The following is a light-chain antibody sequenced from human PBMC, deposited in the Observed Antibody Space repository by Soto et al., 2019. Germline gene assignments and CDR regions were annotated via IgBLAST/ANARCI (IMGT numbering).Light chain of an antibody. J-gene: IGKJ1*01. V-gene: IGKV3-15*01. CDR3: QQYDNWPPM. CDR2: GAS. Sequence: EIVMTQSPATLSVSPGERATLSCRASQSVSSNLAWYQQKPGQAPWLLIYGASTRDTGIPARFSGSGSGTDFTLTISSLQSEDFAVYYCQQYDNWPPMFGHGTKVEMK. CDR1: QSVSSN.